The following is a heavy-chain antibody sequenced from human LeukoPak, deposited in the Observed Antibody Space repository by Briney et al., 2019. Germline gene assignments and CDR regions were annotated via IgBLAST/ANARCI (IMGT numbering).Heavy chain of an antibody. J-gene: IGHJ1*01. V-gene: IGHV3-7*03. CDR3: AKASIAVAGSVYFQH. CDR2: IKQDGGEK. Sequence: GGSLRLSCAASGFTFSNYWMNWVRQAPGKGLEWVANIKQDGGEKSYVDSVKGRFTISRDNAKNSLHLQMNSLRAEDTAVYYCAKASIAVAGSVYFQHWGQGTLVTVSS. D-gene: IGHD6-19*01. CDR1: GFTFSNYW.